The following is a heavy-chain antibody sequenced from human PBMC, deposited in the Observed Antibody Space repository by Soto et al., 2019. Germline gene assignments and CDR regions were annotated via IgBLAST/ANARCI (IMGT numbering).Heavy chain of an antibody. Sequence: EVQLLESGGSLVQPGGSLRLSCAASGFTFSRYPMVWVRQAPGKGLESISSISGSGTSYYADSVKGRFTISRDNSENTLYLQMNSLRAEDTAVYYCAKVNTTDFSDWYGMDVWGPGTTVTVSS. V-gene: IGHV3-23*01. CDR1: GFTFSRYP. CDR2: ISGSGTS. CDR3: AKVNTTDFSDWYGMDV. D-gene: IGHD3-9*01. J-gene: IGHJ6*02.